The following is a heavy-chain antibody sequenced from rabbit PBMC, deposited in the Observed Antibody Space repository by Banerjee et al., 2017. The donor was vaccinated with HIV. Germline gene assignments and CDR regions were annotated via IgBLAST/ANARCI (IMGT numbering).Heavy chain of an antibody. CDR3: VRGNGASAYYL. J-gene: IGHJ4*01. CDR2: IDPGSGAT. D-gene: IGHD1-1*01. V-gene: IGHV1S45*01. Sequence: QEQLVESGGGLVKPGASLTLTCKASGLDFSSSYWICWVRQAPGKGLEWIGCIDPGSGATHYATWAEGRFTISKTSSTTVTLQLNSLTAADTATYFCVRGNGASAYYLWGQGTLVTVS. CDR1: GLDFSSSYW.